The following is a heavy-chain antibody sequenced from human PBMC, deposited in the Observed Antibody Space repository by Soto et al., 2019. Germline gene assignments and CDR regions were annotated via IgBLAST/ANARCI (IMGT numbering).Heavy chain of an antibody. CDR2: IIPIFGTA. V-gene: IGHV1-69*06. CDR1: GGTFSSYA. Sequence: SVKVSCKASGGTFSSYAISWVRQAPGQGLEWMGGIIPIFGTANYAQKFQGRVTITADKSTSTAYMELSSLRSEDTAVYYCAXNPHDYYFWSGYNELPYGMDVWGQGTTVTVSS. CDR3: AXNPHDYYFWSGYNELPYGMDV. J-gene: IGHJ6*02. D-gene: IGHD3-3*01.